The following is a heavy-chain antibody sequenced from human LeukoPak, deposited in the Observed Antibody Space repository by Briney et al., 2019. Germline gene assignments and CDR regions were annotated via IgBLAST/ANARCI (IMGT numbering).Heavy chain of an antibody. D-gene: IGHD5-24*01. CDR3: ARGMGQYYYGMDV. J-gene: IGHJ6*02. Sequence: ASVKVSCKASGGTFSSYAISWVRQAPGQGLEWMGRIIPILGIANYAQKFQGRVTITADKSTSTAYMELSSLRSEDTAVYYCARGMGQYYYGMDVWGQGTTVTVSS. CDR1: GGTFSSYA. CDR2: IIPILGIA. V-gene: IGHV1-69*04.